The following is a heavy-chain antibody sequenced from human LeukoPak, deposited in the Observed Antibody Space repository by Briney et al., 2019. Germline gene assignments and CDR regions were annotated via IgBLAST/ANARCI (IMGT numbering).Heavy chain of an antibody. CDR3: ATSNFDY. V-gene: IGHV3-30*04. CDR1: GFTFSSYA. J-gene: IGHJ4*02. Sequence: GGSLRLSCAASGFTFSSYAMHRVRQAPGKGLEWVAVISYDGSNKYYADSVKGRFTISRYNSKNTLYLQMNSLRAEDTAVYYCATSNFDYWGQGTLVTVSS. CDR2: ISYDGSNK.